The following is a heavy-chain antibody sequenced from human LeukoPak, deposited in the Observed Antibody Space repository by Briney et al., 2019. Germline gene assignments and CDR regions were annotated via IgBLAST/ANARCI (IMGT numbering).Heavy chain of an antibody. J-gene: IGHJ4*02. Sequence: GGSLRLSCAASGFTFSSYGMHWVRQAPGKGLEWVAFIRYDGSNKYYADSVKGRFTISRDNSKNTLYLQMNSLRAEDTAVYYCAKDSETGVVVPAASHAGYWGQGALVTVSS. V-gene: IGHV3-30*02. CDR2: IRYDGSNK. CDR1: GFTFSSYG. D-gene: IGHD2-2*01. CDR3: AKDSETGVVVPAASHAGY.